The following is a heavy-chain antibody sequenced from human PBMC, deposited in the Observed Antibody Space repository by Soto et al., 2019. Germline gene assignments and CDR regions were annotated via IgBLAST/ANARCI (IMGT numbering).Heavy chain of an antibody. CDR3: ARGVLVPAAIVYYYGMDV. D-gene: IGHD2-2*02. V-gene: IGHV3-30-3*01. J-gene: IGHJ6*02. CDR1: GFTFSSYA. CDR2: ISYDGSNK. Sequence: QVQLVESGGGVVQPGRSLRLSCAASGFTFSSYAMHWVRQAPGKGLEWVAVISYDGSNKYYADSVKGRFTISRDNSKNTLDLKMKGLRAEDTAVYYCARGVLVPAAIVYYYGMDVWGQGTTVTVSS.